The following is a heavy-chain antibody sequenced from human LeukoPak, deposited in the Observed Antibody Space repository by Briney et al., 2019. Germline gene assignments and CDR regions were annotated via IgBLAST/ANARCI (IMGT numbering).Heavy chain of an antibody. CDR1: GFTFSSYA. Sequence: GWYLRLSCVATGFTFSSYAMSWVRQPPGKGLEWVSAISGSGGSTYYADSAKGRFTISRDNSKNTLYLQMNSLRAEDTAVYYCAKDSYGAYQWGFYDFWGQGNLVTVSS. D-gene: IGHD4-17*01. CDR2: ISGSGGST. CDR3: AKDSYGAYQWGFYDF. V-gene: IGHV3-23*01. J-gene: IGHJ4*02.